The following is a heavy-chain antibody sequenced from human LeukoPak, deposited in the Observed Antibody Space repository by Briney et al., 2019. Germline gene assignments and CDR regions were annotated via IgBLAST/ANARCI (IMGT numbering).Heavy chain of an antibody. Sequence: GGSLRLSCAASGFTFRNYAMSWVRQAPGKGLEWVSGISGSGGSTYYADSVKGRFPISRDNSKNTLYMEMNSLRAEGSAVYYCAKAYSSGYWDYFDYWGQGTLVTVSS. V-gene: IGHV3-23*01. CDR1: GFTFRNYA. CDR2: ISGSGGST. J-gene: IGHJ4*02. CDR3: AKAYSSGYWDYFDY. D-gene: IGHD3-22*01.